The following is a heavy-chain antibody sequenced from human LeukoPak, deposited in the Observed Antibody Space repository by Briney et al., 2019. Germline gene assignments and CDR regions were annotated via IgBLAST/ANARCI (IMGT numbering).Heavy chain of an antibody. Sequence: GGSLRLSCAASGFTFSSYAMHWVRQAPGKGLEWVAVISYDGSNKYYADSVKGRFTISRDNSKNTLYLQMNSLRAEDTAVYYCARGQPGYSSSWHLDYWGQGTLVTVSS. CDR2: ISYDGSNK. CDR1: GFTFSSYA. D-gene: IGHD6-13*01. CDR3: ARGQPGYSSSWHLDY. J-gene: IGHJ4*02. V-gene: IGHV3-30-3*01.